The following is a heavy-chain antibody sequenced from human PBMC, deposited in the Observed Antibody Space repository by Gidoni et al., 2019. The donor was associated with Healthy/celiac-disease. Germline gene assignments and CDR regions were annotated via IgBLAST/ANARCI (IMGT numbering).Heavy chain of an antibody. CDR3: ARVRLLWFGERRGWFDP. D-gene: IGHD3-10*01. CDR1: GGSFSGYY. CDR2: INHSGST. J-gene: IGHJ5*02. V-gene: IGHV4-34*01. Sequence: QVQLQQWGAGLLTPSETLSLTCAVYGGSFSGYYWSWIRQPPGKGLEWIGEINHSGSTNYNPSLKSRVTISVDTSKNQFSLKLSSVTAADTAVYYCARVRLLWFGERRGWFDPWGQGTLVTVSS.